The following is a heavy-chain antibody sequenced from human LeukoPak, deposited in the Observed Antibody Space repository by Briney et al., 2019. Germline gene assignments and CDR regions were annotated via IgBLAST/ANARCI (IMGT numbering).Heavy chain of an antibody. CDR1: GFIFASYP. CDR3: ARDSSGFPFDY. Sequence: PGGSLRLSCAASGFIFASYPMHWVRQAPGKGLEWVTVISNDVRNKAYAGSVKGRFTISRDNSKNTLYLQMDSLRVEDTAVYYCARDSSGFPFDYWGQGTLVTVSS. V-gene: IGHV3-30*04. CDR2: ISNDVRNK. J-gene: IGHJ4*02. D-gene: IGHD3-22*01.